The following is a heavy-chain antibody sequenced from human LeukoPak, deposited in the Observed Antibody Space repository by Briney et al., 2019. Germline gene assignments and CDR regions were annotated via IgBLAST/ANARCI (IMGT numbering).Heavy chain of an antibody. CDR1: GFTFSSYD. CDR2: VRYDGSQK. J-gene: IGHJ4*02. V-gene: IGHV3-30*02. D-gene: IGHD1-26*01. CDR3: AKGGARLHSYYFDY. Sequence: GGSLRLSCAASGFTFSSYDMYWVRQAPGKGLDWVAFVRYDGSQKYYADSVKGRFTLSRDNSKNTLYLQMNSLRAEDTAVCYCAKGGARLHSYYFDYWGQGTLVTVSS.